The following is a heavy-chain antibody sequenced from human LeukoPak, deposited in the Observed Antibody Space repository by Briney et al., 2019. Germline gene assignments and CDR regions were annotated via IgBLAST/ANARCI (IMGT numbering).Heavy chain of an antibody. CDR1: GFSLSTSGVG. J-gene: IGHJ4*02. CDR3: AHSEKQWLSTGGHFDY. Sequence: SGPTLVNPTQTLTLTCTFSGFSLSTSGVGVGWIRQPPGKALEWLALIYWDDDKRYSPSLKSRLTITKDTSKNQVVLTMTNMDPVGTATYYCAHSEKQWLSTGGHFDYWGQGTLVTVSS. CDR2: IYWDDDK. D-gene: IGHD6-19*01. V-gene: IGHV2-5*02.